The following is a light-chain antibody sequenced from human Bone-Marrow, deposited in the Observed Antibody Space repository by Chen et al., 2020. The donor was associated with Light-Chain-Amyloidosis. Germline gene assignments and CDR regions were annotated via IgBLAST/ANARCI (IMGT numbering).Light chain of an antibody. Sequence: SYELTQTPSVSVSPGQTARITCSGDDLPTKYAYWYQQKPGQAPVLVIHRDTERPSGISERFSGASSGTTATLTLSGVHAEDEADYHCQSADSSGTYEVIFGGETQLTVL. CDR3: QSADSSGTYEVI. CDR2: RDT. J-gene: IGLJ2*01. V-gene: IGLV3-25*03. CDR1: DLPTKY.